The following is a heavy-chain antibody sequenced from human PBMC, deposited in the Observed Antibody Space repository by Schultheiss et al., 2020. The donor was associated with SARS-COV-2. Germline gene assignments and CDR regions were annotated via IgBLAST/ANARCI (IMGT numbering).Heavy chain of an antibody. CDR3: ARFSNGDYGDSNAFDY. J-gene: IGHJ4*02. CDR1: GGSISSSNW. Sequence: SETLSLTCAVSGGSISSSNWWSWVRQHPGKGLEWIGYIYYSGSTYYNPSLKSRVTISVDTSKNQFSLKLSSVTAADTAVYYCARFSNGDYGDSNAFDYWGQGTLVTVSS. V-gene: IGHV4-31*11. D-gene: IGHD4-17*01. CDR2: IYYSGST.